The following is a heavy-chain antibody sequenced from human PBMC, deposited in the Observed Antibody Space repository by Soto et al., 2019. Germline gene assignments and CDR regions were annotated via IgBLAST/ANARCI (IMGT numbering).Heavy chain of an antibody. V-gene: IGHV1-8*01. CDR3: ARGGYYYGSGSYYPFDY. CDR2: MNPNSGNT. J-gene: IGHJ4*02. D-gene: IGHD3-10*01. CDR1: GYTFTSYD. Sequence: QVQLVQSGAEVKKPGASVKVSCKASGYTFTSYDINWVRQATGQGLEWMGWMNPNSGNTGYAQKFQGRVTMTRNTSISTAYMELSSLRSEDTAVYYCARGGYYYGSGSYYPFDYWGQGTLVTVSS.